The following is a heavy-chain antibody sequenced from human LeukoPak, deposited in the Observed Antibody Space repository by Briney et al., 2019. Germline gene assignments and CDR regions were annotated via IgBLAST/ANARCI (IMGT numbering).Heavy chain of an antibody. J-gene: IGHJ4*02. CDR2: MYLSGTT. CDR1: GDSINSLDL. Sequence: SETLSLTCTVSGDSINSLDLWSWVRQPPGKGLEWIGEMYLSGTTHSNPSVKSRVTISIDKSKNQFFLNLSSETAADTAVYYCAGLVGRYSSGLYYYYLDYWGQGTLVTVSS. V-gene: IGHV4-4*02. D-gene: IGHD3-22*01. CDR3: AGLVGRYSSGLYYYYLDY.